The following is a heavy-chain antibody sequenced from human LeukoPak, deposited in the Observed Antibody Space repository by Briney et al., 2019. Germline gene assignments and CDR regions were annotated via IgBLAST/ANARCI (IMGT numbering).Heavy chain of an antibody. J-gene: IGHJ4*02. CDR2: IYSSGNT. CDR3: ARARAGRLDY. V-gene: IGHV4-4*07. D-gene: IGHD6-25*01. Sequence: SETLSLTCTVSGDSIRSFYWSWIRQPAGKGLEWIGRIYSSGNTNYNPSLKSRLTMSVDTSKNHFSLNLTSVTAADSAVYYCARARAGRLDYWGQGTLVTVSS. CDR1: GDSIRSFY.